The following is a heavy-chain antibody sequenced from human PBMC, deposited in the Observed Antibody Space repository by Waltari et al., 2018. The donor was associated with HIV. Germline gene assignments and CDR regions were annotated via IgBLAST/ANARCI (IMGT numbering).Heavy chain of an antibody. CDR1: GFTISGSW. V-gene: IGHV3-74*01. CDR2: IKSDGSIT. Sequence: EVQLVGSGGGFVQPGGSLRRSCAASGFTISGSWRRWVRQAPGKGLGWVSRIKSDGSITSYADSVKGRFTISRDNAKNTMYLQMNSLRVEDTAVYHCARSDWFDPWGQGTLVTVSS. J-gene: IGHJ5*02. CDR3: ARSDWFDP.